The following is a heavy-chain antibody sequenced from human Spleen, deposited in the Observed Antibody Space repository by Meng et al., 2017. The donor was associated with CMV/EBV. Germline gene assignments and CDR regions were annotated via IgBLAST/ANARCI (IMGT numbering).Heavy chain of an antibody. J-gene: IGHJ4*02. CDR2: INWNGDST. CDR3: ARLGSGSLSYYFDY. CDR1: GFTFDDHG. V-gene: IGHV3-20*03. D-gene: IGHD1-26*01. Sequence: GFTFDDHGMGWVRQGPGKGLEWVSGINWNGDSTGYADSVKGRFTISRDNAKNSLYLQMNSLRDEDTALYYCARLGSGSLSYYFDYWGQGTLVTVSS.